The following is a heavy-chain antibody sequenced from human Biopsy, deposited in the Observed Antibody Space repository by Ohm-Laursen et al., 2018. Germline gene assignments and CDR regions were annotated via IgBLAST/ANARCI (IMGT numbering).Heavy chain of an antibody. D-gene: IGHD2-2*01. CDR2: IKQDGSEE. CDR3: ARESSTSGRVRVDS. V-gene: IGHV3-7*01. CDR1: GFTFGSYW. Sequence: SLRLSCTASGFTFGSYWMTWVRQAPGKGLEWVANIKQDGSEEYYVDSVKGRFTISRDNANNSLYLQVNSLRAEDTAVYFRARESSTSGRVRVDSWGQGTLVTVSS. J-gene: IGHJ5*01.